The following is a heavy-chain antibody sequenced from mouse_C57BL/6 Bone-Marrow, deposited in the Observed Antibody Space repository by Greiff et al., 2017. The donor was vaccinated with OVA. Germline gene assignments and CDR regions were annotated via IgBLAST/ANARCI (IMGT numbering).Heavy chain of an antibody. J-gene: IGHJ2*01. V-gene: IGHV1-5*01. D-gene: IGHD2-4*01. CDR3: APIYYDYDGGHFDY. Sequence: VQLQQSGTVLARPGASVKMSCKTSGYTFTSYWMHWVKQRPGQGLEWIGAIYPGNSDTSYNQKFKGKAKLTAVTSASTAYMELSSLTNEDSAVYYCAPIYYDYDGGHFDYWGQGTTLTVSS. CDR2: IYPGNSDT. CDR1: GYTFTSYW.